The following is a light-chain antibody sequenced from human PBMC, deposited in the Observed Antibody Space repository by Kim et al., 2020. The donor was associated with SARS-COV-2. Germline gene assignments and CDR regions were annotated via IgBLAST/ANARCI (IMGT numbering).Light chain of an antibody. Sequence: SYELTQPPSVSVSPGQTASITCSGDELGDKYVCWYQQRPGQSPVLVIYQHNKRPSGIPQRFSGSNSGNTATLTISGTQAMDEADYYCQAWDSSTVVFGGGTRLTF. CDR3: QAWDSSTVV. CDR1: ELGDKY. J-gene: IGLJ2*01. V-gene: IGLV3-1*01. CDR2: QHN.